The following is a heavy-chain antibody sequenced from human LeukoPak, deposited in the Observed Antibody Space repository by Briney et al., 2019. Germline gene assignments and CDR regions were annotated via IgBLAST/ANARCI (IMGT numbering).Heavy chain of an antibody. CDR1: GYTFTGYY. CDR3: ARGKLRRAAAGTAWFDP. CDR2: INPNSGGT. J-gene: IGHJ5*02. Sequence: GASVKVSCKASGYTFTGYYMHWVRQAPGQGLEWMGWINPNSGGTNYAQKFQGRVTMTRDTSISTAYMELSSLRSEDTAVYYCARGKLRRAAAGTAWFDPWGQGTLVTVSS. D-gene: IGHD6-13*01. V-gene: IGHV1-2*02.